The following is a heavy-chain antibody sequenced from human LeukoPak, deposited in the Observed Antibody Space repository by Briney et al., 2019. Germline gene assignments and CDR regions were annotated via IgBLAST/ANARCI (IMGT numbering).Heavy chain of an antibody. J-gene: IGHJ4*02. CDR1: GFTVSSNY. Sequence: GGSLRLSCATSGFTVSSNYMSWVRQAPGKGLEWVGFIRSKAYGGTTEYAASVKGRFTISRDGSKSIAYLQMNSLKTEDTAVYYCTRGPRRWYYFDYWGQGTLVTVSS. D-gene: IGHD6-13*01. CDR2: IRSKAYGGTT. V-gene: IGHV3-49*04. CDR3: TRGPRRWYYFDY.